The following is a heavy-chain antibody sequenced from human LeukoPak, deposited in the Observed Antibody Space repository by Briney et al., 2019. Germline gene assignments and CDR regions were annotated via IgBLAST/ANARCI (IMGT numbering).Heavy chain of an antibody. V-gene: IGHV3-23*01. CDR3: AKVAGSGWRYYFAY. CDR1: GFTFSSQA. D-gene: IGHD6-19*01. Sequence: PGGSLRLSCAAPGFTFSSQAMSWVRQAPEKGLEWVSVVSGSGSSTYYADSVKGRFTVSRDNSKNTLYLQMNSLRAEDTAIYYCAKVAGSGWRYYFAYWGQGTLVTVSS. CDR2: VSGSGSST. J-gene: IGHJ4*02.